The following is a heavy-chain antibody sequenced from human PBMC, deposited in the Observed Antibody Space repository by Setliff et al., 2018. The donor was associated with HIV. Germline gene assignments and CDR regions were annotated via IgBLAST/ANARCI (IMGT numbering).Heavy chain of an antibody. V-gene: IGHV3-53*01. CDR2: IYSGGST. CDR1: EFTVSTNY. D-gene: IGHD6-13*01. J-gene: IGHJ3*01. Sequence: PGGSLRLSCAASEFTVSTNYMSWVRQAPVKGLEWVSLIYSGGSTYYTDSVKGRFTISRDNSKNTLYLQMNNLRAEDTAVYYCARAAKTPYSSSWSIPGAFDLRGQGTMVTVS. CDR3: ARAAKTPYSSSWSIPGAFDL.